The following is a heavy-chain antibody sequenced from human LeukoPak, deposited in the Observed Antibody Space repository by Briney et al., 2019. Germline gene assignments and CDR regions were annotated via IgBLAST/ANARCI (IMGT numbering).Heavy chain of an antibody. V-gene: IGHV3-23*01. D-gene: IGHD3-3*01. CDR1: ELTLSNYV. Sequence: GGSLRLSCTASELTLSNYVMSWVRQAPGKGLEWVSGVSESGDSTYYADPVTGRVTISRDSSKNTLFLHMNSLRVEDTAVYFCAKGVSTYYDIWSGYGAFDIWGQGTVVTVSS. CDR3: AKGVSTYYDIWSGYGAFDI. CDR2: VSESGDST. J-gene: IGHJ3*02.